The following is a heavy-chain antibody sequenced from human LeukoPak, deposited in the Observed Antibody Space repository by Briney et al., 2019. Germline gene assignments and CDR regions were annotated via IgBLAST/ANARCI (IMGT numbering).Heavy chain of an antibody. V-gene: IGHV3-23*01. D-gene: IGHD3-10*01. CDR2: ISGSGGST. Sequence: GGSLRLSCAASGFTFSSYAMSWVRQAPGKGLEWVSAISGSGGSTYYADSVKGRFTVSRDNSKNTLYLQMNSLRAEDTAVYYCAKTIRITMVRGVNHDYWGQGTLVTVSS. CDR1: GFTFSSYA. J-gene: IGHJ4*02. CDR3: AKTIRITMVRGVNHDY.